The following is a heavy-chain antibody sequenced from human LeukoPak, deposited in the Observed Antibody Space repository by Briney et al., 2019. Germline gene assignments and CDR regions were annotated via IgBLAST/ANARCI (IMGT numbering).Heavy chain of an antibody. V-gene: IGHV1-69*13. CDR3: ARGDYDFWSGYYGY. Sequence: GASVKVSCKASGGTFSRYAVSWVRQAPGQGLEWMGRTIPIFGTANYAQKFQGRVTITADESTSTAYMELSSLRSEDTAVYYCARGDYDFWSGYYGYWGQGTLVTVSS. D-gene: IGHD3-3*01. J-gene: IGHJ4*02. CDR1: GGTFSRYA. CDR2: TIPIFGTA.